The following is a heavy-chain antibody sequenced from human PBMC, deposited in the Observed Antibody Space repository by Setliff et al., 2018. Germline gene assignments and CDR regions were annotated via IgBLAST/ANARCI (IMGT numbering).Heavy chain of an antibody. Sequence: GASVKVSCKASGNTFTGYYIHWLRQAPGQGLEWMGCINPNSGDTTFAQKFQGRVTITRDTSNSTDYMDLSRLTSDDTAVYYCVRDLRGPYYYDIGGWFDPWGQGTLVTVSS. J-gene: IGHJ5*02. CDR3: VRDLRGPYYYDIGGWFDP. V-gene: IGHV1-2*02. D-gene: IGHD3-22*01. CDR1: GNTFTGYY. CDR2: INPNSGDT.